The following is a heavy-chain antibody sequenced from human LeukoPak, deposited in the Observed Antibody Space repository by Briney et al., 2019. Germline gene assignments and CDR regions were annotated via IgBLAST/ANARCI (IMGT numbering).Heavy chain of an antibody. CDR1: GGSISTSNYY. D-gene: IGHD6-6*01. CDR2: IFYSGST. V-gene: IGHV4-39*07. J-gene: IGHJ6*03. CDR3: ARGIAARPDNYYYYMDV. Sequence: TSETLSLTCTVSGGSISTSNYYWGWIRQPPGKGLEWIGNIFYSGSTYYSPSLRSRVTISLDTSKNQFSLKLSSVTAADTAVYYCARGIAARPDNYYYYMDVWGKGTTVTVSS.